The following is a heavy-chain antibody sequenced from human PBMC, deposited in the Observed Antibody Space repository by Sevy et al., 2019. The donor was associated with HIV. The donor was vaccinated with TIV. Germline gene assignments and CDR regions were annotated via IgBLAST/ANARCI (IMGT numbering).Heavy chain of an antibody. Sequence: EGSLRLSCEASGFTFSSYGMTWVRQAPEKALEWVSSIGDSGGTTYYADSVKGRFTISRDNSKNTLYLQVNSLRAEDTATYYCAKGDWSGAGSYKWVDPWGQGTLVTVSS. CDR2: IGDSGGTT. V-gene: IGHV3-23*01. D-gene: IGHD3-3*01. CDR1: GFTFSSYG. CDR3: AKGDWSGAGSYKWVDP. J-gene: IGHJ5*02.